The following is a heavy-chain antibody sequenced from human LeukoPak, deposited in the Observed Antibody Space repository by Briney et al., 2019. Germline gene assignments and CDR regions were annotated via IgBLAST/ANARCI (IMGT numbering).Heavy chain of an antibody. J-gene: IGHJ4*02. D-gene: IGHD3-10*01. V-gene: IGHV3-30-3*01. CDR1: GFTFSSYA. CDR2: ISYDGSNK. Sequence: HPGGSLRLSCAASGFTFSSYAMHWVRQAPGKGPEWVAVISYDGSNKYYADSVKGRFTISRDNSKNTLYLQMNSLRAEDTAVYYCARDTYYYGSGSYGGGYWGQGTLVTVSS. CDR3: ARDTYYYGSGSYGGGY.